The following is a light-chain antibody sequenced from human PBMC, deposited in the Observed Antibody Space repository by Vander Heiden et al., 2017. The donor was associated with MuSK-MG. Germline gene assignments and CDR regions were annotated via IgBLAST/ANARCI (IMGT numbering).Light chain of an antibody. V-gene: IGKV1-8*01. J-gene: IGKJ2*03. CDR2: AAS. CDR3: QQYYSYPYS. Sequence: AIRMTQSPSSFSASTGDRVTITCRASQGISSYLAWYQQKPGKAPKLLIYAASTLQSGVPSRFSGSGSGTDFTLTMSCLQSEDFATYDCQQYYSYPYSFR. CDR1: QGISSY.